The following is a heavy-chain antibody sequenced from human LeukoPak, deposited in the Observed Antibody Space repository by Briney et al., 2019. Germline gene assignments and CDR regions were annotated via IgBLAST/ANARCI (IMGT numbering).Heavy chain of an antibody. Sequence: PGGSLRLSCAASGFTFSSYAMPWVRLAPGKGLEWVAVISYDGSDKYYADSVKGRFTISRDNSKNTLYLQMNSLRAEDTAVYYCARETNRYCSSTSCYAFDYWGQGTLVTVSS. J-gene: IGHJ4*02. CDR1: GFTFSSYA. V-gene: IGHV3-30*04. CDR2: ISYDGSDK. CDR3: ARETNRYCSSTSCYAFDY. D-gene: IGHD2-2*01.